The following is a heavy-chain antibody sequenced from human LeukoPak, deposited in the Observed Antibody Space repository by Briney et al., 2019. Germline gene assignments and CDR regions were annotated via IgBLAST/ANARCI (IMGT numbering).Heavy chain of an antibody. D-gene: IGHD2-2*03. Sequence: GGSLRLSCAVSGFTFSGFWMSWSRQAPGKGLEWVASINSDGSEGYYADVVKGRFTISRDNAKNSLYLQINSLRAEDTAVYYCARVGGYCSSTSCLALDYYYYGMDVWGQGTTVTVSS. CDR2: INSDGSEG. V-gene: IGHV3-7*03. J-gene: IGHJ6*02. CDR1: GFTFSGFW. CDR3: ARVGGYCSSTSCLALDYYYYGMDV.